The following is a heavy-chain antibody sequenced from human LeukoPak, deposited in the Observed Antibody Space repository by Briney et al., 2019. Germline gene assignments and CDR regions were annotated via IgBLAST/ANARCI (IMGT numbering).Heavy chain of an antibody. CDR1: GGSISSSSYY. D-gene: IGHD4/OR15-4a*01. Sequence: SETLSLTCTVSGGSISSSSYYWGWIRQPPGKGLEWIGSIYYSGSTNYNPSLKSRVTISVDTSKNQFSLKLSSVTAADTAVYYCARGGATISYYFDYWGQGTLVTVSS. V-gene: IGHV4-39*07. J-gene: IGHJ4*02. CDR2: IYYSGST. CDR3: ARGGATISYYFDY.